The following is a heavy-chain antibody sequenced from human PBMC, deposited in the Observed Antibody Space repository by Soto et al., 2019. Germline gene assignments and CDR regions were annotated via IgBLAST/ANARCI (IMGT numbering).Heavy chain of an antibody. CDR1: GFTFGTYG. CDR3: ARGFGAAVHAAHLDY. D-gene: IGHD3-10*01. Sequence: QVQLVQSGGGVVQSGTSLRLSCAATGFTFGTYGMHWVRQAPGKRLEWLAVIWQDGSKENYADSVRGRFTISRDKYKDTVYLQMNSRRGEDTAVYYCARGFGAAVHAAHLDYWGQGTPVTVSS. CDR2: IWQDGSKE. V-gene: IGHV3-33*01. J-gene: IGHJ4*02.